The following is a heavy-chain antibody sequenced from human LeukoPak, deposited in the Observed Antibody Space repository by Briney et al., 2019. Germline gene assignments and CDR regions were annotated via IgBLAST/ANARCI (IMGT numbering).Heavy chain of an antibody. CDR3: VRHFVVVPAATDYYYYGMDV. J-gene: IGHJ6*02. CDR1: GGSISSYY. V-gene: IGHV4-59*01. CDR2: VYYSGST. D-gene: IGHD2-2*01. Sequence: SETLSLTCTVSGGSISSYYWSWIRQPPGKGLEWIGYVYYSGSTNYNPSLKRRVTISVDTSKNQFSLKLSSVTAADTAVYYCVRHFVVVPAATDYYYYGMDVWGHGTTVTVSS.